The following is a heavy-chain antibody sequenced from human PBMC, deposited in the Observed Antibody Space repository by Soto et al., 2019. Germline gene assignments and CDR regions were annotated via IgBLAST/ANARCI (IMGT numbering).Heavy chain of an antibody. CDR1: GFSFSSYA. J-gene: IGHJ3*02. V-gene: IGHV3-23*01. CDR2: VGDDADYT. CDR3: ARARYYDSSGYLQAPDGFDFDI. Sequence: TGGSLRLSCAASGFSFSSYAMIWVRQAPGKGLEWVSAVGDDADYTYYADSVKGRFTISRDNSKNTLYLQMNSLRAEDTAVYYCARARYYDSSGYLQAPDGFDFDIWGHGTMVTVSS. D-gene: IGHD3-22*01.